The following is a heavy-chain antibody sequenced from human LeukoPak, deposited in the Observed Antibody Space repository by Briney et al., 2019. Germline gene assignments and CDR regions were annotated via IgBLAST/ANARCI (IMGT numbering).Heavy chain of an antibody. J-gene: IGHJ4*02. CDR2: IYHSGST. V-gene: IGHV4-4*02. CDR1: GGSFSSSNW. Sequence: SETLSLTCAVSGGSFSSSNWWSWVRQPPGKGLEWIGEIYHSGSTNYNPSLKSRVTILIDKSKNQFSLKLSSVTAADTAVYYCARDLSGTYFDWGQGTLVTVSS. CDR3: ARDLSGTYFD. D-gene: IGHD1-26*01.